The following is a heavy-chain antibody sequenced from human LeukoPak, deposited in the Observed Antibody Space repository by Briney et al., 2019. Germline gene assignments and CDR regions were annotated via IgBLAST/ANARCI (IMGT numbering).Heavy chain of an antibody. CDR2: ISSSSSTI. J-gene: IGHJ6*04. D-gene: IGHD3-10*02. V-gene: IGHV3-48*04. CDR1: GFTFSSYS. Sequence: PGGSLRLSCAASGFTFSSYSMNWVRQAPGKGLEWVSYISSSSSTIYYEDSVKGRFTISRDNAKNSLYLQMNSLRAEDTAVYYCAELRITMIGGVWGKGTTVTISS. CDR3: AELRITMIGGV.